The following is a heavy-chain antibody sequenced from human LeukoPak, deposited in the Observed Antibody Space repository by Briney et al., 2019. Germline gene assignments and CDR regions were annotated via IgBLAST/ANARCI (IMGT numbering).Heavy chain of an antibody. CDR3: ARGGPPHDY. CDR2: IYHSGST. CDR1: GYSISSGYY. Sequence: PSETLSLTCTVSGYSISSGYYWGWIRQPPGKGLEWIGSIYHSGSTYYNPSLKSRVTISVGTSKNQFSLKLSSVTAADTAVYYCARGGPPHDYWGQGTLVTVSS. J-gene: IGHJ4*02. D-gene: IGHD3-16*01. V-gene: IGHV4-38-2*02.